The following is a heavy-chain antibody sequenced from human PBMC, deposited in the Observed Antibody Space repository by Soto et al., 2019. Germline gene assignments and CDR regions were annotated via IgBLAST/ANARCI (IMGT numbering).Heavy chain of an antibody. Sequence: ASVKVSCKASGYTFTSYAMHWVRQAPGQRLEWMGWINAGNGNTKYSQKFQGRVTITRDTSASTAYMELSSLRSEDTAVYYCARDHAIVGATDAFDIWGQGTMVTVSS. D-gene: IGHD1-26*01. J-gene: IGHJ3*02. CDR3: ARDHAIVGATDAFDI. CDR2: INAGNGNT. CDR1: GYTFTSYA. V-gene: IGHV1-3*01.